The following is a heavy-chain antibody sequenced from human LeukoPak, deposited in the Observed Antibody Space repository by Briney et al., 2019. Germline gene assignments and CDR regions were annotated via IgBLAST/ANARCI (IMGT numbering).Heavy chain of an antibody. Sequence: SETLSLTCTVSGGSISSSSYYWGWIRQPPGKGLEWIGSIYYSGSTYYNPSLKSRVTISVDTSKNQFSLKLSSVTAADTAVYYCARGRRYYDSSGYHIGVFDYWGQGTLVTVSS. CDR1: GGSISSSSYY. J-gene: IGHJ4*02. D-gene: IGHD3-22*01. CDR3: ARGRRYYDSSGYHIGVFDY. CDR2: IYYSGST. V-gene: IGHV4-39*07.